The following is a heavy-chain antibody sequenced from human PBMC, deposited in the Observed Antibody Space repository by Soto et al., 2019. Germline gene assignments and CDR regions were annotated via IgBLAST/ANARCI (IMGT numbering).Heavy chain of an antibody. CDR2: INHSGST. D-gene: IGHD2-2*02. CDR3: ARRPNTPDAFDI. Sequence: PSETLCLTCAVYGGSFSGYCWSWIRQPPGKGLEWIGEINHSGSTNYNPSLKSRVTISVDKSKNQFSLKLSSVTAADTAVYYCARRPNTPDAFDIWGQGTMVTVSS. J-gene: IGHJ3*02. CDR1: GGSFSGYC. V-gene: IGHV4-34*01.